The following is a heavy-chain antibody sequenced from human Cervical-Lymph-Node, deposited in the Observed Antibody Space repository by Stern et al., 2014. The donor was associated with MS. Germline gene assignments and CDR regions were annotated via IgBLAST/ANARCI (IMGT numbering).Heavy chain of an antibody. CDR3: ARRHLVGATDFDC. Sequence: EVQLVQSGGGLVQPGGSLRLSCAASRFIFRNYWMHWVRQAPGKGLVWVSSINGDGSNTRYADFVKGRFTISRDNGRNTLYLQMNSLGDEDTAMYYCARRHLVGATDFDCWGQGTLVAVSS. V-gene: IGHV3-74*02. CDR1: RFIFRNYW. J-gene: IGHJ4*02. D-gene: IGHD1-26*01. CDR2: INGDGSNT.